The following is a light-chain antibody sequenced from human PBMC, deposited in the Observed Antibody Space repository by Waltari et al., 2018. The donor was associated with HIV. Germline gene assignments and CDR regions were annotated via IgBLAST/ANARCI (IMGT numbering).Light chain of an antibody. Sequence: DIQMTQSPSSLSASVGDRVTITCRASQNIRNFLNWYQQKPGKAPKLLVYAASTLESGVPSRFSGSGSGTDFTLTIGGLQPEDFAIYYCRQSFASPLTFGPGTKVDIK. CDR3: RQSFASPLT. V-gene: IGKV1-39*01. J-gene: IGKJ3*01. CDR2: AAS. CDR1: QNIRNF.